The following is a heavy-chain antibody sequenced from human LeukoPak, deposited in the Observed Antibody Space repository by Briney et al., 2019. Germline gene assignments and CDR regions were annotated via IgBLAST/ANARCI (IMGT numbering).Heavy chain of an antibody. CDR3: ARDRGYALDY. Sequence: PGGSLRLSCTASGFAFSTYWMHWVRQAPGKGLVWVSHINGDGSTTTYADSVKGRFTISRDNAKNTLYLQMNSLRVEDTAVYYCARDRGYALDYWGQGTLVPVSS. CDR1: GFAFSTYW. J-gene: IGHJ4*02. CDR2: INGDGSTT. D-gene: IGHD2-2*01. V-gene: IGHV3-74*01.